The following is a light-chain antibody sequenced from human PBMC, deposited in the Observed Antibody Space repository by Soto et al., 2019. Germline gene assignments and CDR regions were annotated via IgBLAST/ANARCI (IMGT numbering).Light chain of an antibody. CDR2: DAS. CDR3: QQYNNWPIT. J-gene: IGKJ5*01. Sequence: ETVLTQSPATLSVSPGERDTLSCRASQTVSGDLAWYHHKPGQAPRLLIYDASARALDTPARFAGSGSGTEFTLTISSLQSEDFAVYFCQQYNNWPITFGQGTRLEIK. CDR1: QTVSGD. V-gene: IGKV3-15*01.